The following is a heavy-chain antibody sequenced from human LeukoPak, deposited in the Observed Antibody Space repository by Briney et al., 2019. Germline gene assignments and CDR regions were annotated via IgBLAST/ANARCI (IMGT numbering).Heavy chain of an antibody. CDR1: GFTFSSYE. J-gene: IGHJ4*02. Sequence: GGSLRLSCAASGFTFSSYEMNWVRQAPGKGLEWVSSIFPSGGEIHYADSVRGRFTISRDNSKSTLSLQMNSLRAEDTAIYYCATYRQVLLPFESWGQGTLVTASS. V-gene: IGHV3-23*01. D-gene: IGHD2-8*02. CDR2: IFPSGGEI. CDR3: ATYRQVLLPFES.